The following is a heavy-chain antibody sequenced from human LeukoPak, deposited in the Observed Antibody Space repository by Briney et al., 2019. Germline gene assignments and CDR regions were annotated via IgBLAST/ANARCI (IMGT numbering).Heavy chain of an antibody. CDR1: GYTFTSYG. J-gene: IGHJ4*02. Sequence: ASVKVSCKASGYTFTSYGISWVRQAPGQGLEWMGWISAYNGNTNYAQKLQGRVTMTTDTSTSTAYMELRSLRSDDTAVYYCARRGKSGIYCSSTSCYEGYFDYWGQGTLVTVSS. CDR3: ARRGKSGIYCSSTSCYEGYFDY. V-gene: IGHV1-18*01. CDR2: ISAYNGNT. D-gene: IGHD2-2*01.